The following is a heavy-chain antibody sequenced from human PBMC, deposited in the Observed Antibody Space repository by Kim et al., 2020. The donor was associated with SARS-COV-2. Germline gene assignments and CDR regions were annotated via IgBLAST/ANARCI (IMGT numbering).Heavy chain of an antibody. CDR1: GGTFSSYA. Sequence: SVKVSCKASGGTFSSYAISWVRQAPGQGLEWMGGIIPIFGTANYAQKFQGRVTITADESTSTAYMELSSLRSEGTVVYYCARGGCSGGSCYSDLNWFDPWGQGTLVTVSS. CDR2: IIPIFGTA. V-gene: IGHV1-69*13. CDR3: ARGGCSGGSCYSDLNWFDP. J-gene: IGHJ5*02. D-gene: IGHD2-15*01.